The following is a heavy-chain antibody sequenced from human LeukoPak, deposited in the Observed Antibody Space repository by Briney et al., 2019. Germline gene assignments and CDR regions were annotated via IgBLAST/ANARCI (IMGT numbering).Heavy chain of an antibody. V-gene: IGHV4-34*01. J-gene: IGHJ4*02. D-gene: IGHD3-22*01. CDR1: GGSFSGYY. Sequence: KPSETLSLTCAVYGGSFSGYYWSWIRQPPGKGLEWIGEINHSGSTNYNPSLKSRVTISVDTSKNQFSLKLSSVTAADTAVYYCARGRTIYYYDSSGYYPYFDYWGQGTLVTVSS. CDR2: INHSGST. CDR3: ARGRTIYYYDSSGYYPYFDY.